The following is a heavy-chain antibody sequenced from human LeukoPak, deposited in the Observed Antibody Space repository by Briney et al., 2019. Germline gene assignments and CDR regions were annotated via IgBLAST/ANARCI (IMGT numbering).Heavy chain of an antibody. J-gene: IGHJ4*02. D-gene: IGHD6-19*01. CDR2: IYPGDSDT. CDR1: GYSFTSYW. Sequence: GESLKISCKGSGYSFTSYWIGWVRQMPGKGLEWMGIIYPGDSDTRYSPSFQGQVTISADKSISTAYLQWSSLKASDTAMYYCARLQSWQWLREARYYFDYWGQGTLVTVSS. V-gene: IGHV5-51*01. CDR3: ARLQSWQWLREARYYFDY.